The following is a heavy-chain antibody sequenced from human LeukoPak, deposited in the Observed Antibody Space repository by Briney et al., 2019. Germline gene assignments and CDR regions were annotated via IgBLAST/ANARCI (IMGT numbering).Heavy chain of an antibody. D-gene: IGHD3-22*01. CDR2: IYDTGNT. V-gene: IGHV4-59*01. J-gene: IGHJ2*01. CDR3: ARARVRSYSYDSDGSYTSDWIFDL. Sequence: SSETLSLTCIVSGGSITSYYWSWIRQPPGKGLEWIGYIYDTGNTNYNPSLRSRVTISLGTSKDQFSLRLSSVTAADTAVYYCARARVRSYSYDSDGSYTSDWIFDLWGRGTLVTVSS. CDR1: GGSITSYY.